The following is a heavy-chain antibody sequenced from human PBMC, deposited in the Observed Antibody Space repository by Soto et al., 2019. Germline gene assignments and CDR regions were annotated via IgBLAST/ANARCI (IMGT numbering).Heavy chain of an antibody. V-gene: IGHV4-31*02. CDR2: ILYSEKN. CDR1: CGYIVGLGWC. J-gene: IGHJ6*02. CDR3: VRDRGSTFRMDV. Sequence: VACGYIVGLGWCWILKRQHPGKGLEWIGNILYSEKNYYNQSLKSRVTISLDTSKNQFSLKVNSVTAADTAVYYCVRDRGSTFRMDVPGQGPTVTVSS. D-gene: IGHD3-10*01.